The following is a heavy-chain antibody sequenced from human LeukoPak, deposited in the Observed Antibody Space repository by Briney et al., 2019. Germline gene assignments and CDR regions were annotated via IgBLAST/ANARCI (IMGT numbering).Heavy chain of an antibody. Sequence: GGSLRLSCAASGFTVSSNYMSWVRQAPGKGLEWVSVIYSGDTTYYADSVKGRFTISRDNSRNTLYLQMNSLRAEDTAVYYCAKDTLTSYYYDSSTPFDYWGQGTLVTVSS. CDR1: GFTVSSNY. CDR2: IYSGDTT. V-gene: IGHV3-53*01. CDR3: AKDTLTSYYYDSSTPFDY. J-gene: IGHJ4*02. D-gene: IGHD3-22*01.